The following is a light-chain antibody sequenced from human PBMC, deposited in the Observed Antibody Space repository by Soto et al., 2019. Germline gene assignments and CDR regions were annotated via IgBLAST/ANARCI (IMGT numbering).Light chain of an antibody. J-gene: IGKJ2*01. Sequence: EIVLTQSPATLSLSPGERATLSCRASQSVGTYLAWYQHNPGQAPRLLIYDASNRAAGIPARFSGSGSGTDFNLTISSPEPDDFAVYYCQQRYNWPNTFGQGTKLEIK. V-gene: IGKV3-11*01. CDR3: QQRYNWPNT. CDR2: DAS. CDR1: QSVGTY.